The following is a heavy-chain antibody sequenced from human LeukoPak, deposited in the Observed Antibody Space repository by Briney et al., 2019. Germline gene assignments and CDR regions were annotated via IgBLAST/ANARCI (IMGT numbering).Heavy chain of an antibody. CDR2: ISGSGGST. CDR3: AKDRPLTYYYDGSERPPILDY. V-gene: IGHV3-23*01. J-gene: IGHJ4*02. Sequence: GGSLRLSCAASGFTFRNAWMSWVRQAPGKGLEWVSTISGSGGSTYYADSVKGRFTISRDNSKRTLYVQMNNLKAEDTAVYYCAKDRPLTYYYDGSERPPILDYWGQGTLVTVSS. CDR1: GFTFRNAW. D-gene: IGHD3-22*01.